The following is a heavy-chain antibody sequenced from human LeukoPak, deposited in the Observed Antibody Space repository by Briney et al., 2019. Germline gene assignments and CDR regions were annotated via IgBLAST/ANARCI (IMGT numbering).Heavy chain of an antibody. D-gene: IGHD5-18*01. CDR2: ISSSRSYI. J-gene: IGHJ6*03. V-gene: IGHV3-21*01. CDR3: AKDPGTPMVNFNYYYMDV. CDR1: GFTFSSYS. Sequence: GGSLRLSCAASGFTFSSYSMNWVRQAPGKGLEWVSSISSSRSYIYYADSVKGRFTISRDNSKNTLYLQMKSLRAEDTAVYYCAKDPGTPMVNFNYYYMDVWGKGTTVTISS.